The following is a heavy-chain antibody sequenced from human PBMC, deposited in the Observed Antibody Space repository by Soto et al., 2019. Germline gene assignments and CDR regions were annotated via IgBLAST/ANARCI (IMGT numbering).Heavy chain of an antibody. V-gene: IGHV3-33*01. D-gene: IGHD1-26*01. Sequence: GRSLRLSCAASGFTFSSYGMHWVRQAPGKGLEWVAVIWYDGSNKYYADSVKGRFTISRDNSKNTLYLQMNSLRAEDTAVYYCARDSVDVVGAISYYFDYWGQGTLVTVSS. CDR1: GFTFSSYG. J-gene: IGHJ4*02. CDR2: IWYDGSNK. CDR3: ARDSVDVVGAISYYFDY.